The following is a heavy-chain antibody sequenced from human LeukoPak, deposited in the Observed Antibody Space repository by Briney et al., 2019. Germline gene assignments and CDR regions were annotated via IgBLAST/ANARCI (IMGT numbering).Heavy chain of an antibody. J-gene: IGHJ6*03. CDR1: GYTFTGYY. D-gene: IGHD3-3*01. CDR3: ARLLDFWSGYLYYMDV. Sequence: ASVKVSCKASGYTFTGYYMHWVRQAPGQGLEWMGWINPNSGGTNYAQKFQGRVTMTRDTSISTAYMELSRLRSDDTAVYYCARLLDFWSGYLYYMDVWGKGTTVTVPS. V-gene: IGHV1-2*02. CDR2: INPNSGGT.